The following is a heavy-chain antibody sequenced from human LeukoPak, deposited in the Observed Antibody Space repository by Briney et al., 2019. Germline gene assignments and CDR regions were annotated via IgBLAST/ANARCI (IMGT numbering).Heavy chain of an antibody. CDR3: AKDSLPGYSSSWNYFDY. J-gene: IGHJ4*02. V-gene: IGHV3-23*01. D-gene: IGHD6-13*01. CDR1: GLTFSSYA. CDR2: ISGSGGST. Sequence: GGSLRLSCAASGLTFSSYAMSWVRQAPGKGLECVSAISGSGGSTYYADSVKGRFTISRDNSKNTLYLQMNSLRAEDTAVYYCAKDSLPGYSSSWNYFDYWGQGTLVTVS.